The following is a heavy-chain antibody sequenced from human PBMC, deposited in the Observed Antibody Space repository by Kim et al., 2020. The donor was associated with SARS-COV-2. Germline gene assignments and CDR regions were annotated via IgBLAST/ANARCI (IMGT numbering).Heavy chain of an antibody. D-gene: IGHD3-10*01. CDR3: ARQFRGKPLMVRGVIQTAFDY. J-gene: IGHJ4*02. Sequence: SETLSLTCAVYGGSFSGYYWSWIRQPPGKGLEWIGEINHSGSTNYNPSLKSRVTISVDTSKNQFSLKLSSVTAADTAVYYCARQFRGKPLMVRGVIQTAFDYWGQGTLVTVSS. V-gene: IGHV4-34*01. CDR2: INHSGST. CDR1: GGSFSGYY.